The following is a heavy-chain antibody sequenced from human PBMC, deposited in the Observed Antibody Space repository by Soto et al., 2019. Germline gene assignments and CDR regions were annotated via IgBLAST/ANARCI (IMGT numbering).Heavy chain of an antibody. D-gene: IGHD5-18*01. J-gene: IGHJ4*02. CDR3: ARAKKTAMVTSDFDY. Sequence: ASVKVSCKASGYTFTSYGISWVRQAPGQGLEWMGWISAYNGNTNYAQKLQGRVTMTTDTSTSTAYMELRSLRSDDTAVYYCARAKKTAMVTSDFDYWGQGTLVTVSS. CDR1: GYTFTSYG. CDR2: ISAYNGNT. V-gene: IGHV1-18*01.